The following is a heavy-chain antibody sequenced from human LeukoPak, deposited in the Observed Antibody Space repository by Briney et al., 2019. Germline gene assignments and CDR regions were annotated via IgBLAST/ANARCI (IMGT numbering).Heavy chain of an antibody. V-gene: IGHV1-46*01. J-gene: IGHJ6*02. D-gene: IGHD3-10*01. CDR3: ARVSYYGTGTNYYYGMDV. Sequence: ASVKVSCKASGYTFTSYYMHWVRQAPGQGLEWMGIINPSGGSTSYAQKFQGRVTMTRDTPTSTVYMELSSLRSEDTAVYYCARVSYYGTGTNYYYGMDVWGQGTTVTVSS. CDR1: GYTFTSYY. CDR2: INPSGGST.